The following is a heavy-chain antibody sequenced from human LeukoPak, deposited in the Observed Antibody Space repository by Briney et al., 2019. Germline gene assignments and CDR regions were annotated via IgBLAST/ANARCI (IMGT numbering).Heavy chain of an antibody. CDR1: GGSISSSSYY. J-gene: IGHJ4*02. D-gene: IGHD3-16*01. CDR3: ARDYNYGESSFDY. V-gene: IGHV4-39*07. Sequence: SETLSLTCTVSGGSISSSSYYWGWIRQPPGKGLEWFGSIYYSGSTYYNPSLKSRVTISVDTSKNQFSLKLSSVTAADTAVYYCARDYNYGESSFDYWGQGTLVTVSS. CDR2: IYYSGST.